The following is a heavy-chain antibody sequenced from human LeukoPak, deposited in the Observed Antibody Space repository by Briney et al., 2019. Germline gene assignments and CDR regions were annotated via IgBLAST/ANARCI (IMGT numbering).Heavy chain of an antibody. D-gene: IGHD2-15*01. J-gene: IGHJ4*02. CDR1: GFTFSNYA. Sequence: GGSLRLSCAASGFTFSNYAMHWVRQTPGRGLEWVAIISYDDNADYADSVKGRFTVSRDISENTLYLQMNSLRVEDTAVYFCAREYSYYFDSWGQGTLVTVSS. CDR2: ISYDDNA. CDR3: AREYSYYFDS. V-gene: IGHV3-30-3*01.